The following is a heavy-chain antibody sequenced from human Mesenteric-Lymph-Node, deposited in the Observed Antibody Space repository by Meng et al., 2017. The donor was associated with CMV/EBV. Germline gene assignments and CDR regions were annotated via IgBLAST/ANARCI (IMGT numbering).Heavy chain of an antibody. D-gene: IGHD3-10*01. V-gene: IGHV3-23*01. CDR2: ISGYYGTP. CDR3: AKGYYSGSGPHAFDI. Sequence: GGSLRLSCAASGFTFSTYAMSWVRQAPGKGLEWVSGISGYYGTPYHADSVNGRFTISRANSMNTLYLQMNSLRAEDTALYYCAKGYYSGSGPHAFDIWGQGTMVTVSS. CDR1: GFTFSTYA. J-gene: IGHJ3*02.